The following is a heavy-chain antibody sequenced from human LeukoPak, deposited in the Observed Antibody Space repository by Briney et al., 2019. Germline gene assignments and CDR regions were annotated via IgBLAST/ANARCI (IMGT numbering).Heavy chain of an antibody. J-gene: IGHJ6*03. CDR2: ISSSGSTI. Sequence: QAGGSLRLSCAASGFTFSSYEMNWVRQAPGKGLEWVSYISSSGSTIYYADSVKGRFTISRDNAKNSLYLQMNSLRAEDTAVYYCARERRAWITMVRGVYYYYYMDVWGKGTTVTISS. D-gene: IGHD3-10*01. V-gene: IGHV3-48*03. CDR1: GFTFSSYE. CDR3: ARERRAWITMVRGVYYYYYMDV.